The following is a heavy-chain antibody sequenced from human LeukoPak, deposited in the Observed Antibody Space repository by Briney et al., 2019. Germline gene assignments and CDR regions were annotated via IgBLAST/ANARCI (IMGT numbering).Heavy chain of an antibody. D-gene: IGHD4-23*01. Sequence: PSETLSLTCTVSGGSISSSSYYWGWIRQPPGKGLEWVSYISTGSSTTYYADSVKGRFTISRDNVENSLYLQMNSLRDEDTAVYYCARVAAGYSVNYFDYWGQGTLVTVSS. J-gene: IGHJ4*02. CDR1: GGSISSSS. CDR2: ISTGSSTT. V-gene: IGHV3-48*02. CDR3: ARVAAGYSVNYFDY.